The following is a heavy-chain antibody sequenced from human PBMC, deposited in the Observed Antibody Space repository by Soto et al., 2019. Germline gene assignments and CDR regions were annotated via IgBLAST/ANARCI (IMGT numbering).Heavy chain of an antibody. CDR1: GFTFSSYA. CDR2: ISGSGGST. J-gene: IGHJ6*02. V-gene: IGHV3-23*01. CDR3: AKGETYYYDSSGYYYPVYYYYGMDV. D-gene: IGHD3-22*01. Sequence: GGSLRLSCAASGFTFSSYAMSWVRQAPGKGLEWVSAISGSGGSTYYADSVKGRFTISRDNSKNTLYLQMNSLRAEDTAVYYCAKGETYYYDSSGYYYPVYYYYGMDVWGQGTTVTVSS.